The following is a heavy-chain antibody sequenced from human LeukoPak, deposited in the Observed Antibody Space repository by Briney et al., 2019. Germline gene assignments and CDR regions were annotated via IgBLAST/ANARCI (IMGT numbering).Heavy chain of an antibody. CDR1: GFTFSSYG. CDR2: IRYDGSNK. D-gene: IGHD6-13*01. CDR3: AKSITAAGMGNDY. Sequence: GGSLRLSCAASGFTFSSYGMHWVRQAPGKGLEWVAFIRYDGSNKYYADSVKGRFTISRDSSKNTLYLQMNSLRAEDAAVYYCAKSITAAGMGNDYWGQGTLVTVTS. J-gene: IGHJ4*02. V-gene: IGHV3-30*02.